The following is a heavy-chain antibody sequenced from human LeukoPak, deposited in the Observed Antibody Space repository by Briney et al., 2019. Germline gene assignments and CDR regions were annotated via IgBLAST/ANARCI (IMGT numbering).Heavy chain of an antibody. J-gene: IGHJ5*01. Sequence: GGSLRLSCAASGFTFGTYAMSWVRQAPEKGLEWVSAISGSGGTTKYADSVNGRFTISRDNSKNTLYLQMNSLSADDTAVYYCAKAYSTSCYHLAGSWGQGTLVTVSS. CDR2: ISGSGGTT. D-gene: IGHD2-2*01. V-gene: IGHV3-23*01. CDR3: AKAYSTSCYHLAGS. CDR1: GFTFGTYA.